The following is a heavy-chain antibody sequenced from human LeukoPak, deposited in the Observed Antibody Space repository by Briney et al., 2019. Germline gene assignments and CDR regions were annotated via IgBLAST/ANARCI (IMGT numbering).Heavy chain of an antibody. J-gene: IGHJ4*02. CDR2: ISGSGGST. D-gene: IGHD6-19*01. CDR3: ANKGRRTGYSSGWYRAPFGN. CDR1: GFTFSIYA. V-gene: IGHV3-23*01. Sequence: GGSLRLSCAASGFTFSIYAMSWVRQAPGKGLEWVSAISGSGGSTYYADSVKGRFTISRDNSKNTLYLQMNSLRAEDTAVYYCANKGRRTGYSSGWYRAPFGNWGQGTLVTVSS.